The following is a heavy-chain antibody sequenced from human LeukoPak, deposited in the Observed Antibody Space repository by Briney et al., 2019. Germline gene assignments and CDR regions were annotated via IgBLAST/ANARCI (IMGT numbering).Heavy chain of an antibody. CDR1: GYTFTGYY. Sequence: GASVKVSCKASGYTFTGYYMHWVRQAPGQGLEWMGWINPNSGGTNYAQRFQGRVTMTRDTSISTAYMELSRLRSDDTAVYYCARDLGEPVGLGGYWGQGTLVTVSS. V-gene: IGHV1-2*02. D-gene: IGHD3-16*01. J-gene: IGHJ4*02. CDR2: INPNSGGT. CDR3: ARDLGEPVGLGGY.